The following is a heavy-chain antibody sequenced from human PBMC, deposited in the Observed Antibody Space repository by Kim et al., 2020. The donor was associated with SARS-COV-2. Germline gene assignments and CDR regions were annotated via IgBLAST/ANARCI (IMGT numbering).Heavy chain of an antibody. D-gene: IGHD2-15*01. CDR3: ASGYCSGGSCYSRISEYFQH. Sequence: SETLSLTCAVYGGSFSGYYWSWIHQPPGKGLEWIGEINHSGSTNYNPSLKSRVTISVDTSKNQFSLKLSSVTAADTAVYYCASGYCSGGSCYSRISEYFQHWGQGTLVTVSS. CDR1: GGSFSGYY. CDR2: INHSGST. J-gene: IGHJ1*01. V-gene: IGHV4-34*01.